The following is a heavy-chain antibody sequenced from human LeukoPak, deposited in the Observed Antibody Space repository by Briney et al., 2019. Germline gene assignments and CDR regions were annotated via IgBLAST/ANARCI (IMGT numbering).Heavy chain of an antibody. CDR3: AKSRVGYDY. V-gene: IGHV3-21*04. CDR2: ISGSSSYI. Sequence: GGSLRLSCVASGFTFTTYSMNWVRQAPGKGLEWVSSISGSSSYIYYADSVKGRFTISRDNSKNTLYLQMNSLRAEDTAVYYCAKSRVGYDYWGQGTLVTVSS. J-gene: IGHJ4*02. D-gene: IGHD1-26*01. CDR1: GFTFTTYS.